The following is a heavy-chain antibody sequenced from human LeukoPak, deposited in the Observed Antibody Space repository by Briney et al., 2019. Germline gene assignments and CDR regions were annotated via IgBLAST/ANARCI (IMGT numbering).Heavy chain of an antibody. CDR2: ISYDGSNK. J-gene: IGHJ4*02. Sequence: GRSLRLSCAASGFTFSSYGMHWVRQAPGKGLEWVAVISYDGSNKYYADSVKGRFTISRDNSKNTLYLQMNSLRAEDTAVYYCARGKGRLDYWGQGTLVTVSS. CDR3: ARGKGRLDY. D-gene: IGHD3-16*01. V-gene: IGHV3-30*03. CDR1: GFTFSSYG.